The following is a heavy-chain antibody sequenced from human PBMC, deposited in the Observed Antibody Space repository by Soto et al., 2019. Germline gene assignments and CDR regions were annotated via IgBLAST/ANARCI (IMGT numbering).Heavy chain of an antibody. D-gene: IGHD6-19*01. CDR1: GFTFSSYA. Sequence: GGSLRLSCTASGFTFSSYAMNWVRQAPGKGLEWVSVISGSGGSTYYADSVKGRFTISRDNSKNTLYLQMNSLRAEDTAVYYCASRTSGWYFDYWGQGTPVTGSS. CDR2: ISGSGGST. CDR3: ASRTSGWYFDY. V-gene: IGHV3-23*01. J-gene: IGHJ4*02.